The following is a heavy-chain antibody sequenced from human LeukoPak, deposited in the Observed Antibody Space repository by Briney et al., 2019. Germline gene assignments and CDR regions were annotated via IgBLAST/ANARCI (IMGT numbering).Heavy chain of an antibody. CDR2: ISGSGVTT. Sequence: GGSLRLSCVASGFTFSSFAMAWVRQAPGKGLEWVSAISGSGVTTHYAGSVKGRFSISRDNSKNTLYLQMNSLRVEDTALYYCAKKVVVGATSPYSDFQDWGQGTLVTVSS. J-gene: IGHJ1*01. D-gene: IGHD1-26*01. CDR3: AKKVVVGATSPYSDFQD. CDR1: GFTFSSFA. V-gene: IGHV3-23*01.